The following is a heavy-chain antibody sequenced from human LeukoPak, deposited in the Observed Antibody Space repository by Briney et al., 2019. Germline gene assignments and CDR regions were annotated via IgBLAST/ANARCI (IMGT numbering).Heavy chain of an antibody. CDR2: INHSGST. CDR1: GGSFSGYY. J-gene: IGHJ4*02. Sequence: PSETLSLTCAVYGGSFSGYYWSWIRQPPGKGLEWIGEINHSGSTNYNPSLKSRVTLSVDTSKNQFSLKLSSVTAADTAVYYCARYSAAAASYFDYWGQGTLVTVSS. V-gene: IGHV4-34*01. CDR3: ARYSAAAASYFDY. D-gene: IGHD6-13*01.